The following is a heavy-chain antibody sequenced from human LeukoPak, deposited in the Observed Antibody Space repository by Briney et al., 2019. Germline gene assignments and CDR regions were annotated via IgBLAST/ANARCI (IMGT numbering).Heavy chain of an antibody. V-gene: IGHV1-2*02. D-gene: IGHD4-17*01. CDR3: ARDPYGDYEDNYYYGLDV. J-gene: IGHJ6*02. CDR1: GYTFTGYY. CDR2: INPNTGGT. Sequence: GASVKVSCKASGYTFTGYYMHWVRQAPGQGLEWMGWINPNTGGTNYAQKFQGRVSMTRDTSISTAYMELSRLRSDDTAVYYCARDPYGDYEDNYYYGLDVWGQGTTVTVSS.